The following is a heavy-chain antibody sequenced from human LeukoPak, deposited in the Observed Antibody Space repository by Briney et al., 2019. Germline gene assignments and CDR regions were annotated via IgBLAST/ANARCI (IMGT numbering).Heavy chain of an antibody. J-gene: IGHJ4*02. V-gene: IGHV3-23*01. CDR2: ISGSGSGGST. D-gene: IGHD3-16*01. CDR1: GFTFSSSA. Sequence: GGSLRLSCTASGFTFSSSAMSWVRQAPGKGLEWVSSISGSGSGGSTCYADSVKGRFTISRDNSKNTLYLQMNSLRAEDTAVYYCAKEGSYYDYVWGSCLDYWGQGTLVTVSS. CDR3: AKEGSYYDYVWGSCLDY.